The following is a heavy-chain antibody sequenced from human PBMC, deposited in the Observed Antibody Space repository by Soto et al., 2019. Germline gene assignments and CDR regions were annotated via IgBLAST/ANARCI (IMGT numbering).Heavy chain of an antibody. D-gene: IGHD6-19*01. CDR3: ARAPGAVNSYAGVDV. CDR2: ISDGGSYT. CDR1: GFIFSDYC. V-gene: IGHV3-11*05. J-gene: IGHJ6*02. Sequence: PGGSLRLSCVASGFIFSDYCMAWIRRAPGKGLEWVSYISDGGSYTNHGNSVRGRVSVSRDDARNSLYLQINNLRVEDTGVYYCARAPGAVNSYAGVDVWGQGTTVTVSS.